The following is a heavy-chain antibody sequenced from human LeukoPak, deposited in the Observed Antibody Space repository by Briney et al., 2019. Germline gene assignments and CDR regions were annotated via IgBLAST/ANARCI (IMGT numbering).Heavy chain of an antibody. CDR2: IYSDGST. CDR3: ATDIVVVVAATDY. V-gene: IGHV3-53*05. CDR1: GFTVSSNY. J-gene: IGHJ4*02. D-gene: IGHD2-15*01. Sequence: GGSLRLSCAASGFTVSSNYMSWVRQAPGKGLEWVSFIYSDGSTYYADSVKGRFTISRDTSKNTLYLQMNSLRAEDTAVYYCATDIVVVVAATDYWGQGTLVTVSS.